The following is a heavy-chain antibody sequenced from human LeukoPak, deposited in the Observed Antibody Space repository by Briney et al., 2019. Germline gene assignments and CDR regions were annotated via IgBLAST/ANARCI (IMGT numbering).Heavy chain of an antibody. CDR1: GFIFSSYG. Sequence: TGGTLRLSCAASGFIFSSYGMSWVRQAPGKGLEWVSAISGSGGSTYYADSVKGRFTISRDNSENTLYLQMNSLRAEDTAVYYCAKATGYLLWGQGTLVIVSS. J-gene: IGHJ4*02. V-gene: IGHV3-23*01. D-gene: IGHD1-14*01. CDR2: ISGSGGST. CDR3: AKATGYLL.